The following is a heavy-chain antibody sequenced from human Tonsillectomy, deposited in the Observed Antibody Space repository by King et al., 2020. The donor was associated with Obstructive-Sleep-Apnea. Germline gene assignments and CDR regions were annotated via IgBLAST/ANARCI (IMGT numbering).Heavy chain of an antibody. CDR3: ARDSSFTIFGAVYAAMDV. D-gene: IGHD3-3*01. CDR2: ISSSISTI. CDR1: GFTFSSYS. J-gene: IGHJ6*02. Sequence: DVQLVESGGGLVQPGGSLRLSCAASGFTFSSYSMNWVRQAPGKGLEWVSYISSSISTIYYADSVKGRFTISRDNAKNSLYLQMNSLRAEDTAVYYCARDSSFTIFGAVYAAMDVWGQGTTVTVSS. V-gene: IGHV3-48*04.